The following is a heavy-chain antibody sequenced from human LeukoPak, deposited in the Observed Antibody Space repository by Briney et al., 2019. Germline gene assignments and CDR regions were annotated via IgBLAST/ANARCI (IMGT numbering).Heavy chain of an antibody. J-gene: IGHJ5*02. CDR3: ARRLLRFLEWFTGFDP. Sequence: PSETLSLTCADYGGSFSGFYWSWIRQPPGKGLEWIGEINHSGSTNYNPSLKSRVTISVDTSKNQFSLKLSSVTAADTAVYYCARRLLRFLEWFTGFDPWGQGALVTVSS. CDR2: INHSGST. V-gene: IGHV4-34*01. D-gene: IGHD3-3*01. CDR1: GGSFSGFY.